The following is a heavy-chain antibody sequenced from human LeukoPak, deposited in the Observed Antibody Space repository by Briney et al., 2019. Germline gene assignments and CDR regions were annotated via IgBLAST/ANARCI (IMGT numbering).Heavy chain of an antibody. CDR3: ASRKSYLFDY. J-gene: IGHJ4*02. Sequence: PSQTLSLTCSVSGGSISSGEHYWSWIRQPPGKGLEWIGYMYYSGSTYYNPSLKSRVTISVDTSKNQLSLKVSSVTAADTAVYYCASRKSYLFDYWGQGILVTVSS. V-gene: IGHV4-30-4*08. CDR2: MYYSGST. CDR1: GGSISSGEHY. D-gene: IGHD1-14*01.